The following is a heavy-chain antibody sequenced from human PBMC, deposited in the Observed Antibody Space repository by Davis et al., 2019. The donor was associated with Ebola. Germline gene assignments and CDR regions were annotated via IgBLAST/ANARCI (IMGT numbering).Heavy chain of an antibody. D-gene: IGHD1-7*01. V-gene: IGHV4-59*12. CDR3: ARGYGNYAN. J-gene: IGHJ4*02. CDR1: GGSISSYY. Sequence: PSETLSLTCTVSGGSISSYYWSWIRQPPGKGLEWIGYIYYSGSTNYNPSLKSRVTISVDTSKNQFSLKVRSVTAADTAVYYCARGYGNYANWGQGTLVTVSS. CDR2: IYYSGST.